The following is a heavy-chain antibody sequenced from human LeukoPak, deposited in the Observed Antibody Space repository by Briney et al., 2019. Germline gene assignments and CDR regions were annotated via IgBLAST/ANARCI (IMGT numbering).Heavy chain of an antibody. CDR3: AREYRATYFDY. V-gene: IGHV4-31*03. J-gene: IGHJ4*02. CDR1: GGSISSGGYY. Sequence: SQTLSLTCTVSGGSISSGGYYWSWIRQHPGKGLEWIGYIYYSGSTYYNPSLKSRVTLSVDTSKNQFSLKLSSVTAADTAVYYCAREYRATYFDYWGQGTLVTVSS. D-gene: IGHD1-26*01. CDR2: IYYSGST.